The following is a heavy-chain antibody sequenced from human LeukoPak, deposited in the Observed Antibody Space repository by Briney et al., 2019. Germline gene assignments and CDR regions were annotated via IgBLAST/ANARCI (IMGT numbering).Heavy chain of an antibody. CDR1: GGSFSGYY. D-gene: IGHD3-10*01. V-gene: IGHV4-34*01. CDR3: ARGRRLLWFRKLSINWFDP. Sequence: PSETLSLTCAVYGGSFSGYYWSWIRQPPGKGLEWIGEINHSGSTNYNPSLKSRVTISVDTSKNQFSLKLSSVTAADTAVYYCARGRRLLWFRKLSINWFDPWGQGTLVTVSS. CDR2: INHSGST. J-gene: IGHJ5*02.